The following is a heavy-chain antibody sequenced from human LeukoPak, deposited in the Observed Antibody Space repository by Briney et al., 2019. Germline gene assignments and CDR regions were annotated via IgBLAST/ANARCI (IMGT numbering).Heavy chain of an antibody. J-gene: IGHJ4*02. CDR3: TSWTGCSSTSCYAVGTSEY. CDR1: GFTFSNAW. Sequence: GGSLRLSCAASGFTFSNAWMSWVRQAPGKGLEWVGRIKSKTDGGTTDYAAPVKGRFTISRDDSNNTLYLQINSLKTEDTAVYYCTSWTGCSSTSCYAVGTSEYWGQGTLVTVSS. D-gene: IGHD2-2*01. V-gene: IGHV3-15*01. CDR2: IKSKTDGGTT.